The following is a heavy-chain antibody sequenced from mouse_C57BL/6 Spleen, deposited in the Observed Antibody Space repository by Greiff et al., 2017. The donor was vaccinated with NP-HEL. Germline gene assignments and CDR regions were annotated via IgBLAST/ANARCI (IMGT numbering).Heavy chain of an antibody. Sequence: VKLMESGAELVRPGTSVKVSCKASGYAFTNYLIEWVKQRPGQGLEWIGVINPGSGGTNYNEKFKGKATLTADKSSSTAYMQLSSLTSEDSAVYFCARSTGTRYFDYWGQGTTLTVSS. CDR2: INPGSGGT. CDR3: ARSTGTRYFDY. CDR1: GYAFTNYL. D-gene: IGHD4-1*01. J-gene: IGHJ2*01. V-gene: IGHV1-54*01.